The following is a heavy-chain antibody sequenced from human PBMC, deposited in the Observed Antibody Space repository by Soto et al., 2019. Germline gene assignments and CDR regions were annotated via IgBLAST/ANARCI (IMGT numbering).Heavy chain of an antibody. CDR3: AGPGYSSQDY. V-gene: IGHV3-23*01. CDR2: ISGSGDGT. D-gene: IGHD5-18*01. CDR1: GFTFSSFA. Sequence: LRLSCAASGFTFSSFALSWVRQAPGKGLEWVSAISGSGDGTDYADSVKGRFTISRDNSKNSLYLQMNSLRAEDTAVYYCAGPGYSSQDYWGQGALVTVSS. J-gene: IGHJ4*02.